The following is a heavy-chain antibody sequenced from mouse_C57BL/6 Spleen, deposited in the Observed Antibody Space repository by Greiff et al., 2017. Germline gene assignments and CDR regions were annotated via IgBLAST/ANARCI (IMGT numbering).Heavy chain of an antibody. CDR1: GFSLTSYG. Sequence: QVQLKQSGPGLVAPSLSLSITCTVSGFSLTSYGVHWVRQPPGKGLEWLVVIWSDGSKTYNSALKSRLSRRKDNSKSQVFLKMNSLQTDDTAMYYCARQIYYGNYYAMDYWGQGTSVTVSS. CDR3: ARQIYYGNYYAMDY. V-gene: IGHV2-6-1*01. D-gene: IGHD2-1*01. J-gene: IGHJ4*01. CDR2: IWSDGSK.